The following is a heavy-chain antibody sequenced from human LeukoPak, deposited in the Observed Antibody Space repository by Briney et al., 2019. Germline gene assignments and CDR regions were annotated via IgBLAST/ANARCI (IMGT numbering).Heavy chain of an antibody. CDR2: IYRSGIT. J-gene: IGHJ5*02. V-gene: IGHV4-38-2*02. D-gene: IGHD2-15*01. CDR1: GYSISSGYY. CDR3: ARGAPLICDWFDP. Sequence: SETLSLTCTVSGYSISSGYYWGWIRQPPGKGLEWIGTIYRSGITYYNSSLKSRVTISVDTSKNQFSLNLNSVTAADTAVYYCARGAPLICDWFDPWGQGTLVTVSS.